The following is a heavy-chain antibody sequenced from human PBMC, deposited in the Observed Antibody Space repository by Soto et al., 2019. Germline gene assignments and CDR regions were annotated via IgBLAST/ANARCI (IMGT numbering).Heavy chain of an antibody. CDR1: GYSFTNYG. J-gene: IGHJ5*02. V-gene: IGHV1-18*01. CDR3: XXXXXXXXXXENWFDP. CDR2: ISGYNGNT. Sequence: QVQLVQSGAEVKKPGASVQVSCKASGYSFTNYGIIWVRQAPGQGLEWMGWISGYNGNTNYAQKLQGRVTMTTDTXXXXXXXXXXXXXXXXXXXXXXXXXXXXXXXXENWFDPWGQGILVTVSS.